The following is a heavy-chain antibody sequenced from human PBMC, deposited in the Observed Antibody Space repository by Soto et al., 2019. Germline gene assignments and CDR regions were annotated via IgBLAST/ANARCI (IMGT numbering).Heavy chain of an antibody. V-gene: IGHV4-59*08. CDR2: IYYSGST. D-gene: IGHD3-3*01. CDR1: SGTISSYY. Sequence: SETLSLTYTVSSGTISSYYWSWIRQPPGKGLEWIGYIYYSGSTNYNPSLKSRVTISVDTSKNQFSLKLSSVTAADTAVYYCARLEPYYDFWSGYYSGDYYYYMDVWGKGTTVTVSS. J-gene: IGHJ6*03. CDR3: ARLEPYYDFWSGYYSGDYYYYMDV.